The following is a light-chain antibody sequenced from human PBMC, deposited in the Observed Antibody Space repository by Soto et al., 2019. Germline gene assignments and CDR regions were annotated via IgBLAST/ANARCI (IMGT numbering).Light chain of an antibody. CDR3: QHYANWPLT. CDR1: QSVSDK. CDR2: HAS. V-gene: IGKV3-15*01. J-gene: IGKJ4*01. Sequence: EIVMTQSPATVSVSPGERATLSCWASQSVSDKLAWYQQKPGQAPRLLIYHASARATGVPARFSGSGSGTDFTLTINSLQSEDFAVYYCQHYANWPLTFGGGTKVDI.